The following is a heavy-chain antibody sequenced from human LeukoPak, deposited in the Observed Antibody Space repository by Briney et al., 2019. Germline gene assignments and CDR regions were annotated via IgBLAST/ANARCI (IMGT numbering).Heavy chain of an antibody. CDR2: ISTSSTTI. Sequence: GGSLRLSCAASGFTFTSYNMNWVRQAPGKGLEWVSFISTSSTTIYYADSVKGRFTISRDNAKNSLYLQMNSLRAEDTAVYYCARDLYDSSGYYYVYYYYYGMDVWGQGTTVTVSS. D-gene: IGHD3-22*01. CDR1: GFTFTSYN. J-gene: IGHJ6*02. V-gene: IGHV3-48*04. CDR3: ARDLYDSSGYYYVYYYYYGMDV.